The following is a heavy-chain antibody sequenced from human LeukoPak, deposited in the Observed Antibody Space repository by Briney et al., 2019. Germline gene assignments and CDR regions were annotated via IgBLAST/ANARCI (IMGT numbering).Heavy chain of an antibody. D-gene: IGHD3-3*01. CDR2: INSDGSST. CDR3: AANYDFWSGYYPLGY. Sequence: GGSLRLSCAATGFTFSSYWMHLVRQAPGKGLVWVSRINSDGSSTSYADSVKGRFTISRDNAKNTLYLQMNSLRAEDTAVYYCAANYDFWSGYYPLGYWGQGTLVTVSS. CDR1: GFTFSSYW. J-gene: IGHJ4*02. V-gene: IGHV3-74*01.